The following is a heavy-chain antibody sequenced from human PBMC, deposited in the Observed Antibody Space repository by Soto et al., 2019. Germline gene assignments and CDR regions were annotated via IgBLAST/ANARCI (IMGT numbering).Heavy chain of an antibody. D-gene: IGHD3-3*01. J-gene: IGHJ6*02. CDR1: GYTFTGYY. V-gene: IGHV1-2*02. CDR2: INPNSGGT. CDR3: AREKSDFWSGYYLPDA. Sequence: ASVKVSCKASGYTFTGYYMHWVRQAPGQGLEWMGWINPNSGGTNYAQKFQGRVTMTRDTSISTAYMELSRLRSDDTAVYYCAREKSDFWSGYYLPDAWGQGTTGTVSS.